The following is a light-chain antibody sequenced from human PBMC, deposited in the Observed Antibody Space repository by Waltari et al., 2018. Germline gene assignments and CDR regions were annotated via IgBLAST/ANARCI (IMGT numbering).Light chain of an antibody. CDR2: DVS. CDR3: CSYAGSRV. J-gene: IGLJ3*02. Sequence: QSALTQPASVSGSPGQSITISCTGTSSDVGGSNYVSWYQQHPGKAPKLMIYDVSKRPSGVSNRFSGSKSGNTASLTISGLQAEDEADYYCCSYAGSRVFGGGTKLTVL. CDR1: SSDVGGSNY. V-gene: IGLV2-23*02.